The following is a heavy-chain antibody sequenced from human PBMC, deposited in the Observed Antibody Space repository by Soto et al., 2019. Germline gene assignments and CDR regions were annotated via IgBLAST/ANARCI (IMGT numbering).Heavy chain of an antibody. CDR2: ISSSSSYI. CDR3: ARDKVGATGY. CDR1: GFTFSIYS. V-gene: IGHV3-21*01. D-gene: IGHD1-26*01. Sequence: PGGSLRLSCAASGFTFSIYSMHWVRQAPGKGLECVSSISSSSSYIYYADSVKGRFTISRDNARNSLYLQMNSLRAEDTAVYYCARDKVGATGYWGQGTLVTVSS. J-gene: IGHJ4*02.